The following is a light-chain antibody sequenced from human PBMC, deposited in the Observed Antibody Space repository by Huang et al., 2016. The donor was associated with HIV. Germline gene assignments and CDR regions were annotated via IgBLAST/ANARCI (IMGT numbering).Light chain of an antibody. J-gene: IGKJ5*01. Sequence: EIVMTQSPATLSVSPGERVTLSCRASESVSSNLAGYQQKPGQSPSLLMYGASRRATGVPVRFSGSGSGTEFTLTISSLQSEDFGVYYCQQYHNWPPITFGQGTRLEI. CDR3: QQYHNWPPIT. CDR1: ESVSSN. V-gene: IGKV3-15*01. CDR2: GAS.